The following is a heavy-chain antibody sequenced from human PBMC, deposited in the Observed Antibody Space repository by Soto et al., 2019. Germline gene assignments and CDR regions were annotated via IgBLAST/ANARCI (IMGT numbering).Heavy chain of an antibody. J-gene: IGHJ3*02. Sequence: GGSLRLSCAASGFSFSVYAMNWVRQVPGKGLEWVSAISRSSESTYYAESVRGRFTISRDNSINALYLHMRSLRPEDTAVYYYAHPRGYGVFDAVDIWGQGTMVTVSS. V-gene: IGHV3-23*01. D-gene: IGHD4-17*01. CDR1: GFSFSVYA. CDR2: ISRSSEST. CDR3: AHPRGYGVFDAVDI.